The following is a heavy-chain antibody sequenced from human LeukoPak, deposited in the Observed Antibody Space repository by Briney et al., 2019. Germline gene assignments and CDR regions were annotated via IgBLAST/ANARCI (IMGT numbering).Heavy chain of an antibody. CDR3: ARGKCSGGSCYHDY. J-gene: IGHJ4*02. Sequence: SETLSLTCAVYGGSFSGYYWSWIRQPPGKGLEWIGYIYYSGSTNYNPSLKSRVTISVDTSKNQFSLKLSSVTAADTAVYYCARGKCSGGSCYHDYWGQGTLVTVSS. D-gene: IGHD2-15*01. V-gene: IGHV4-59*01. CDR2: IYYSGST. CDR1: GGSFSGYY.